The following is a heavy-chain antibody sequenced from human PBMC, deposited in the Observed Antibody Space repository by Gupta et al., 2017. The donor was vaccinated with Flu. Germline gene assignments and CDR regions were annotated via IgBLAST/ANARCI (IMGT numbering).Heavy chain of an antibody. CDR3: AKRFCSSTSCPAVTPFAFDI. D-gene: IGHD2-2*01. V-gene: IGHV3-23*01. CDR1: GFTFGSYA. CDR2: ISGSGGST. J-gene: IGHJ3*02. Sequence: EVQLLESGGGLVQPGGSLRLSCAASGFTFGSYAMTWVRQAPGKGLEWVSAISGSGGSTFYADSVKGRFTISRDNSKNTLYLQMNSLRAEDTAVYYCAKRFCSSTSCPAVTPFAFDIWGQGTMVTVSS.